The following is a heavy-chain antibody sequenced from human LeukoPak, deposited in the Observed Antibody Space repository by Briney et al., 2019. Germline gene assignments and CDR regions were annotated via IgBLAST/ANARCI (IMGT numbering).Heavy chain of an antibody. D-gene: IGHD6-13*01. V-gene: IGHV4-38-2*02. Sequence: SETLSLTCTVSGYSISSGYYWGWIRQPPGKGLEWIGSIYHSGSTYYNPSLKSRVTISVDTSKNQFSLKLSSVTAADTAVYYCARGRWYVRWAFVIWGQGTMVTVS. CDR2: IYHSGST. J-gene: IGHJ3*02. CDR1: GYSISSGYY. CDR3: ARGRWYVRWAFVI.